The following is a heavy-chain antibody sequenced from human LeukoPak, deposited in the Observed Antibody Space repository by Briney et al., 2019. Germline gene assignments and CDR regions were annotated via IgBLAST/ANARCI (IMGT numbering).Heavy chain of an antibody. D-gene: IGHD1-26*01. CDR2: INAGNGNT. CDR1: GYTFTNYA. J-gene: IGHJ4*02. V-gene: IGHV1-3*01. CDR3: ARALGVGFGQNAYYFDH. Sequence: ASVKVSCKTSGYTFTNYAMQWVRQAPGQRLEWMGWINAGNGNTKYSQKFQGRVTITRDTSASIAYMKLSSLRSEDTAVYYCARALGVGFGQNAYYFDHWGQGTLVTVSS.